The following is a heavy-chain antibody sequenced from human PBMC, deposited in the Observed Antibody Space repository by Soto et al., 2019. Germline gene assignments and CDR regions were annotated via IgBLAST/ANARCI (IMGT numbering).Heavy chain of an antibody. Sequence: QLQLQESGPGLVKPSETLSLTCTVSGGSISSSSYYWGWIRQPPGKGLEWIGSIYYSGSTYYNPSLKSRVTISVDTSKNQFSLKRSSVTAADTAVYYCARFPRYYYYYYGMDVWGQGTTVTVSS. CDR3: ARFPRYYYYYYGMDV. J-gene: IGHJ6*02. CDR2: IYYSGST. V-gene: IGHV4-39*01. CDR1: GGSISSSSYY.